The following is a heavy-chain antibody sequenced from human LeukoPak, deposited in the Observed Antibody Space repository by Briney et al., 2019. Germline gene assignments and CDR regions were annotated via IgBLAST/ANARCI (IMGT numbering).Heavy chain of an antibody. CDR1: GFTFSSYA. J-gene: IGHJ3*02. CDR2: ISYDGSNK. Sequence: GRSLRLSCVASGFTFSSYAMHWVRQAPGKGLGWVAVISYDGSNKYYADSVKGRFTISRDNSKNTLYLQMNSLRAEDTAVYYCAREAVPSAFDIWGQGTMVTASS. CDR3: AREAVPSAFDI. V-gene: IGHV3-30-3*01.